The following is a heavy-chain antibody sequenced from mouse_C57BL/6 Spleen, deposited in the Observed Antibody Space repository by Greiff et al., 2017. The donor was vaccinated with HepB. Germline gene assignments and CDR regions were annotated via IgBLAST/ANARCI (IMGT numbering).Heavy chain of an antibody. CDR1: GYTFTSYW. J-gene: IGHJ4*01. CDR3: ARSLSIDSSGYGVAMDY. CDR2: IDPSDSET. V-gene: IGHV1-52*01. D-gene: IGHD3-2*02. Sequence: QVQLQQPGAELVRPGSSVKLSCKASGYTFTSYWMHWVKQRPIQGLEWIGNIDPSDSETHYNQKFKDKATLTVDKSSSTAYMQLSSLTSEDSAVYSCARSLSIDSSGYGVAMDYWGQGTSVTVSS.